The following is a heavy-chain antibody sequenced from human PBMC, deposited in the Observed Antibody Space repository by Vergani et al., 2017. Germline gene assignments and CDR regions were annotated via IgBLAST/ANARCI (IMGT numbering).Heavy chain of an antibody. CDR2: INSDGSST. Sequence: EVQLVESGGGLVKPGGSLRLSCAASGFTFSSYAMHWVRQAPGKGLVWVSRINSDGSSTSYADSVKGRFTISRDNAKNTLYLQMNSLRAEDTAVYYCARDYYDSSGYYLDYWGQGTLVTVSS. D-gene: IGHD3-22*01. CDR1: GFTFSSYA. V-gene: IGHV3-74*01. CDR3: ARDYYDSSGYYLDY. J-gene: IGHJ4*02.